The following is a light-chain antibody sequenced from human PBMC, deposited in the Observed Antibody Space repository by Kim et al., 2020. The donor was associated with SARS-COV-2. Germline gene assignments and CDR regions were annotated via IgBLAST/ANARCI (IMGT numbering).Light chain of an antibody. Sequence: EIVMTQSPVTLSVSPGERATLPCWASQDISSNLAWYQQKPGQAHRLLIYGASTRATGTPARFSGSGSGTEFTLTITGLQSEDFAVYHCQQYDKWPMTFGQGTRLEIK. CDR3: QQYDKWPMT. CDR2: GAS. CDR1: QDISSN. V-gene: IGKV3-15*01. J-gene: IGKJ5*01.